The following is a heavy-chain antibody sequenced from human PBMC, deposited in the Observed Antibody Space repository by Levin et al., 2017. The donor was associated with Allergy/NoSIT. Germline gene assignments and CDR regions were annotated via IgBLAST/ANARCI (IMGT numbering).Heavy chain of an antibody. CDR3: ARAPGVTMVCDI. Sequence: GGSLRLSCAASGFTVSSNYMSWVRQAPGKGLEWVSVIYSGGSTYYADSVKGRFTISRDNSKNTLYLQMNSLRAEDTAVYYCARAPGVTMVCDIWGQGTMVTVSS. CDR1: GFTVSSNY. D-gene: IGHD4/OR15-4a*01. V-gene: IGHV3-53*01. CDR2: IYSGGST. J-gene: IGHJ3*02.